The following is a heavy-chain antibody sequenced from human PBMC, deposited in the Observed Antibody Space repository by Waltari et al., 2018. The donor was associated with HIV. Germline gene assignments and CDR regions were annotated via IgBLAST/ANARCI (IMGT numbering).Heavy chain of an antibody. Sequence: QVQLQESGPGLAKSSETLSLTCTVSGGSASSGTYYWSWIRQPPGKGLEWIGYIYNSGNTNYNPSLKSRVTISVDTSKNQFSLRLSSVTAADTAVYYCARRGTGGRAFDIWGQGTMVTVSS. CDR2: IYNSGNT. D-gene: IGHD7-27*01. J-gene: IGHJ3*02. CDR3: ARRGTGGRAFDI. CDR1: GGSASSGTYY. V-gene: IGHV4-61*01.